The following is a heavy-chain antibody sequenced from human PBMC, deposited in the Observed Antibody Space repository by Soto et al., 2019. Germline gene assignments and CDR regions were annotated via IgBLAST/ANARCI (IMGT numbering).Heavy chain of an antibody. Sequence: ASVKVSCKASGYTFTSYDINWVRQATGQGLEWMGWMNPNSGNTGYAQKFQGRVTMTRNTSISTAYMELSSLRSEDTAVYYRARGRLGSDFWSGYYYYYYGMDVWGQGTTVTVSS. V-gene: IGHV1-8*01. J-gene: IGHJ6*02. CDR2: MNPNSGNT. D-gene: IGHD3-3*01. CDR3: ARGRLGSDFWSGYYYYYYGMDV. CDR1: GYTFTSYD.